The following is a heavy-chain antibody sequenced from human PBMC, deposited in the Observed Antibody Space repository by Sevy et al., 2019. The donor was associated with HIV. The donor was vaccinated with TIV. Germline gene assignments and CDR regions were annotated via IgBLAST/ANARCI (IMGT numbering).Heavy chain of an antibody. J-gene: IGHJ4*02. V-gene: IGHV3-30*03. D-gene: IGHD3-16*02. Sequence: GGSLRLSCEASGFTFNAYGMHWVRLAPGKGLEWVAVTSFDGNVKYYADSVKGLFTLSRDNSKNTLHLHMNSLRPEDTAVYYCASDQGSYRYSPGRYWGQGTLVTVSS. CDR1: GFTFNAYG. CDR2: TSFDGNVK. CDR3: ASDQGSYRYSPGRY.